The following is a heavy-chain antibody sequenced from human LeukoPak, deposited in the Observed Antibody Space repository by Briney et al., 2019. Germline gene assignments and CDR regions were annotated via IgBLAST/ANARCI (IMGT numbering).Heavy chain of an antibody. CDR1: GYSISSGYY. CDR3: ARALYSSFDY. D-gene: IGHD6-13*01. Sequence: SETLSLTCTVSGYSISSGYYWGWIRQPPGKGLEWIGSIYHSGSTYYNPSLKSRVTTSVDTSKNQFSLKLSSVTAADTAVYYCARALYSSFDYWGQGTLVTVSS. J-gene: IGHJ4*02. V-gene: IGHV4-38-2*02. CDR2: IYHSGST.